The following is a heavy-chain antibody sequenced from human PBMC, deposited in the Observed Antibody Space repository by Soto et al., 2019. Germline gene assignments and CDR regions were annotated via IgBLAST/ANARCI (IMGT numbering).Heavy chain of an antibody. Sequence: GGSLRLSCAASGFTFSSYSMNWVRQAPGKGLEWVSYISSSSSTIYYADSVKGRFTISRDNAKNSLYLQMNSLRAEDTAVYYCAIGTGTGTTHYYYYMDVWGKGTTVTVSS. V-gene: IGHV3-48*01. CDR1: GFTFSSYS. CDR2: ISSSSSTI. D-gene: IGHD1-7*01. J-gene: IGHJ6*03. CDR3: AIGTGTGTTHYYYYMDV.